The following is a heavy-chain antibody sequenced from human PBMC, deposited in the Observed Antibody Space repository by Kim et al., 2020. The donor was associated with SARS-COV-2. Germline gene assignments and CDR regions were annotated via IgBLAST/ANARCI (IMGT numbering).Heavy chain of an antibody. V-gene: IGHV3-23*01. CDR1: GFTFSSYA. D-gene: IGHD3-22*01. J-gene: IGHJ4*02. CDR2: ISGSGGST. Sequence: GGSLRLSCAASGFTFSSYAMSWVRQAPGKGLEWVSAISGSGGSTYYADSVKGRFTISRDNSKNTLYLQMNSLRAEDTAVYYCVKTARASMIVVVITDYIDYWGQGTLVTVSS. CDR3: VKTARASMIVVVITDYIDY.